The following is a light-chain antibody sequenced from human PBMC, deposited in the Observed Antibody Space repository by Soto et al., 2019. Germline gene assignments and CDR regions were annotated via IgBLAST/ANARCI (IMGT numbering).Light chain of an antibody. J-gene: IGLJ1*01. CDR3: QPYDSSLSGSYV. V-gene: IGLV1-40*01. CDR2: GNS. Sequence: QSVLTQPPSVSGAPGQRVTISCTRSSSNIGAGYDVHWYQQLPGTAPKLLIYGNSNRPSGVPDRFSGSKSGTSASLAITGLQAEDEADYYCQPYDSSLSGSYVFGTGTKVTVL. CDR1: SSNIGAGYD.